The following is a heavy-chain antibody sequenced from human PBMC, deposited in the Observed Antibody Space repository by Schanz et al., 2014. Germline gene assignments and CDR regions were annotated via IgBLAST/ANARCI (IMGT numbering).Heavy chain of an antibody. J-gene: IGHJ5*02. CDR1: GGSISSFK. Sequence: QVQLQESGPGLVKPSETLSLTCTVSGGSISSFKWSWIRQPPGKGLEYIGYIYSSGSTNYNPSLKSRVTMSLDTSKTQFSLKLSSVTAADTAVYYCARDRGYDFSFDPWGQGTLVTVSS. D-gene: IGHD3-3*01. CDR3: ARDRGYDFSFDP. V-gene: IGHV4-4*08. CDR2: IYSSGST.